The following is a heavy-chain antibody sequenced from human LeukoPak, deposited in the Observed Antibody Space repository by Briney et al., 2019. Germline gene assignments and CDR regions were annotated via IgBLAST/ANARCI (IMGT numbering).Heavy chain of an antibody. CDR3: AGEVHRGYVC. Sequence: PSETLSLTCTVSGVSISSYYWSWIRQPPGKGLEWIGYIYYSGSTNYNPSLKSRVTISVDTSKNQFSLKLSSVTAADTAVYYCAGEVHRGYVCGGQGPLVPVSS. CDR1: GVSISSYY. CDR2: IYYSGST. V-gene: IGHV4-59*01. J-gene: IGHJ4*02. D-gene: IGHD5-12*01.